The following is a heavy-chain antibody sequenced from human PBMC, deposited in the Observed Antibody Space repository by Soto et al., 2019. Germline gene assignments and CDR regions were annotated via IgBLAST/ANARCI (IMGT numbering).Heavy chain of an antibody. CDR2: IYYSGST. Sequence: KPSETLSLTCTVSGGSISSDSHYWGWIRQPPGKGLEWIGSIYYSGSTYYNPSLKSRVTISVDRSKNQFSLKLTSVTAADTAVYYCARQDGYNYGFDPWGQGTLVPVYS. CDR1: GGSISSDSHY. J-gene: IGHJ5*02. V-gene: IGHV4-39*01. D-gene: IGHD5-18*01. CDR3: ARQDGYNYGFDP.